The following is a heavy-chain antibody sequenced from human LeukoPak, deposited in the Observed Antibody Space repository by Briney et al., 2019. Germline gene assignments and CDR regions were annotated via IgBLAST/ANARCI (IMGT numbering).Heavy chain of an antibody. CDR1: GGSISSYY. J-gene: IGHJ3*02. CDR3: ARHVVVVAEGAFDI. D-gene: IGHD2-15*01. V-gene: IGHV4-59*08. CDR2: IYYSGST. Sequence: SETLSLTCTVSGGSISSYYWSWIRQPPGKGLEWIGYIYYSGSTNYNPSLKSRVTISVDTSKNQFSLKLSSVTAADTAVYYCARHVVVVAEGAFDIWGQGTMVTVSS.